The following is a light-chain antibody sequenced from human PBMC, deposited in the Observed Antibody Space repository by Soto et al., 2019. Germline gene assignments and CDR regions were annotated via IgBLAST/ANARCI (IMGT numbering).Light chain of an antibody. J-gene: IGLJ2*01. CDR1: SSDGGGYNY. Sequence: QSALTQPASVSGSPGQSITISCTGTSSDGGGYNYVSWYQQHPGKAPKLMIYDVSNRPSGVSNRFSGSKSVNTASLTISGLPAEDEADYYCSSYTSSSTLMVFGGGTKVTVL. CDR3: SSYTSSSTLMV. V-gene: IGLV2-14*01. CDR2: DVS.